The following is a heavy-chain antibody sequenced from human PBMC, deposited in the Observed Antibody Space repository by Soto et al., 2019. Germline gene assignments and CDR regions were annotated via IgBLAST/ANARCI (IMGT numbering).Heavy chain of an antibody. J-gene: IGHJ5*02. V-gene: IGHV4-30-4*01. CDR1: GGSISSGDYY. CDR3: AREMTSIPPLSAAYNWFDP. Sequence: SETLSLTCTVSGGSISSGDYYWSWIRQPPGKGLEWIGYIYYSGSTYYNPSLKSRVTISVDTSKNQFSLKLSSVTAADTAVYYCAREMTSIPPLSAAYNWFDPWGQGTLVTVSS. D-gene: IGHD6-25*01. CDR2: IYYSGST.